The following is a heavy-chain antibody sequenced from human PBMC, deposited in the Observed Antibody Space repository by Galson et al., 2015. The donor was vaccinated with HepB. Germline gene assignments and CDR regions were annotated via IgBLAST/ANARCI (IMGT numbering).Heavy chain of an antibody. CDR1: GFTFDDYT. Sequence: SLRLSCAASGFTFDDYTMHWVRQAPGKGLEWVSLISWDGGSTYYADSVKGRFTISRDNSKNSLYLQMNSLRTEDTALYYCAKDMRREWLRHTYYNYMDVWVKGTTVTVSS. V-gene: IGHV3-43*01. J-gene: IGHJ6*03. CDR2: ISWDGGST. CDR3: AKDMRREWLRHTYYNYMDV. D-gene: IGHD5-12*01.